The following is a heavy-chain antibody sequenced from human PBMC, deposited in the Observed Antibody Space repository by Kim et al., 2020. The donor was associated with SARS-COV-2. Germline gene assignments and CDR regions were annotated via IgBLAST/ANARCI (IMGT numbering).Heavy chain of an antibody. Sequence: ASVKVSCKASGGTFSSYAISWVRQAPGQGLEWMGGIIPIFGTANYAQKFQGRVTITADESTSTAYMELSSLRSEDTAVYYCASRPPTYSSGWNYFDYWGQGTLVTVSS. D-gene: IGHD6-19*01. CDR1: GGTFSSYA. CDR2: IIPIFGTA. CDR3: ASRPPTYSSGWNYFDY. J-gene: IGHJ4*02. V-gene: IGHV1-69*13.